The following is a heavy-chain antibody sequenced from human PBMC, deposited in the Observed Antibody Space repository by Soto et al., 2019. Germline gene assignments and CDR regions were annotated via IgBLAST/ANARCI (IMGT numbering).Heavy chain of an antibody. CDR3: ARGPPDIVATPFDY. D-gene: IGHD5-12*01. V-gene: IGHV4-59*02. CDR1: GGSVSSYY. Sequence: SETLSLTCTVSGGSVSSYYWSWIRQSPGKGLEWIGYIYYSGSTKYKPSLKSRVTISVDTSKNQFSLKLSSVTAADTAVYYCARGPPDIVATPFDYWGQGTLVTVSS. J-gene: IGHJ4*02. CDR2: IYYSGST.